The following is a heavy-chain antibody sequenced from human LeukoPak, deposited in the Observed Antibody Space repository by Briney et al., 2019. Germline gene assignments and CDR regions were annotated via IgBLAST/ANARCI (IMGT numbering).Heavy chain of an antibody. Sequence: GGSLRLSCEASGFTFSIYTMNWVRQAPGKGLEWVSLISAGNRHIYYADSLRGRFTISRDDAKNSLYLQMNSLRAEDTAVYYCARDGYQVPTTFGTFDPWGQGTLVTVSS. D-gene: IGHD3-3*01. J-gene: IGHJ5*02. V-gene: IGHV3-21*01. CDR2: ISAGNRHI. CDR1: GFTFSIYT. CDR3: ARDGYQVPTTFGTFDP.